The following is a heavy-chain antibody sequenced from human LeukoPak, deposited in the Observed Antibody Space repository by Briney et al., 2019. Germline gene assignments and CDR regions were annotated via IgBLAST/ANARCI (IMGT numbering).Heavy chain of an antibody. D-gene: IGHD3-3*02. J-gene: IGHJ4*02. V-gene: IGHV3-23*01. CDR3: AKAGVISGWDY. Sequence: GGSLRLSCAASGFTLSNYPMGWVRQAPVKGLEWLSAIGEEKSGSWTKSADSVKGRLTISRDNSENTLYLQMDSLTVEDTAVYYCAKAGVISGWDYWGQGVLVTVSS. CDR2: IGEEKSGSWT. CDR1: GFTLSNYP.